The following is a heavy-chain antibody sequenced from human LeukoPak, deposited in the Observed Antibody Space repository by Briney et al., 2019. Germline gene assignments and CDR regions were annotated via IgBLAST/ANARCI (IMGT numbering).Heavy chain of an antibody. CDR3: ARLQLELMQPNDNWFDP. D-gene: IGHD1-1*01. V-gene: IGHV4-4*07. CDR1: GGSISSYY. J-gene: IGHJ5*02. Sequence: SETLSLTCTVSGGSISSYYWSWIRQPAGKGLEWIRRIYTSGSTNYNPSLKSRVTMSVDTSKNQFSLKLSSVTAADTAVYYCARLQLELMQPNDNWFDPWGQGTLVTVSS. CDR2: IYTSGST.